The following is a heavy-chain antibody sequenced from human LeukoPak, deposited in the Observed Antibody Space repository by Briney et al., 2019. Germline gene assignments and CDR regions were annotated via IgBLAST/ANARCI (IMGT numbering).Heavy chain of an antibody. J-gene: IGHJ6*02. D-gene: IGHD3-9*01. CDR3: ARPDYDMLTGWDYYYYYGMDV. CDR2: INAGNGNT. Sequence: GASVKASCKASGYTFTSYAMHWVRQAPGHRLEWMGWINAGNGNTKYSQKFQGRVTIARDTSASTAYMELSSLRSEDTAVYYCARPDYDMLTGWDYYYYYGMDVWGQGTTVTVSS. CDR1: GYTFTSYA. V-gene: IGHV1-3*01.